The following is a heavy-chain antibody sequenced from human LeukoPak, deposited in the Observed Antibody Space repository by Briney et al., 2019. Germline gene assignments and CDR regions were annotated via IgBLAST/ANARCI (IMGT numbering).Heavy chain of an antibody. CDR1: GFTFSSYA. D-gene: IGHD1-26*01. V-gene: IGHV3-48*01. CDR2: IRSSSSTM. CDR3: ARDQPSSGKYYFDY. Sequence: GGSLRLSCAASGFTFSSYAMSWVRQAPGKGLEWVSYIRSSSSTMYYADSVKGRFTISRDNAKNSLYLQMNSLRAEDTAVYYCARDQPSSGKYYFDYWGQGNLVTVSS. J-gene: IGHJ4*02.